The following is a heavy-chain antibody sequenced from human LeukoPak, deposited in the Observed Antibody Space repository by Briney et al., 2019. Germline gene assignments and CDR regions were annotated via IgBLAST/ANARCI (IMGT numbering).Heavy chain of an antibody. CDR1: GGSISSSNW. CDR3: ARAGGYGLIDY. J-gene: IGHJ4*02. CDR2: IYHSGST. Sequence: SETLSLTCAVSGGSISSSNWWSWVRQPPGKGLEWIGEIYHSGSTNYNPSLKSRVTISLAKSKNQFSLKLTSVTAADTAVYYCARAGGYGLIDYWGQGTMVTVSS. D-gene: IGHD5-18*01. V-gene: IGHV4-4*02.